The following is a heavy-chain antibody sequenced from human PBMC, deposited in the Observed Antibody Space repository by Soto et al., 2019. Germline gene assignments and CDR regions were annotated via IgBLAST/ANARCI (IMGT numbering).Heavy chain of an antibody. CDR2: ISRSGDST. Sequence: EVQLLESGGGLVQPGGSLRLSCAASGFTFSSYAMTWVRQAPGKGLEWVSTISRSGDSTYYRDSVKGRFNISRDNSKNTVYLQMHSLRAEDTAGYYCAKTDKFNPQSSGWASRFDYWGPGTLVTVSS. CDR3: AKTDKFNPQSSGWASRFDY. V-gene: IGHV3-23*01. J-gene: IGHJ4*02. D-gene: IGHD6-19*01. CDR1: GFTFSSYA.